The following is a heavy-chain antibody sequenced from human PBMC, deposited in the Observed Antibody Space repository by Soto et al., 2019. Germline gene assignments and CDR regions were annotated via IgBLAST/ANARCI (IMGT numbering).Heavy chain of an antibody. J-gene: IGHJ4*02. CDR2: IGSSSTYT. V-gene: IGHV3-11*06. CDR3: AKDWGSGYYYYFDY. Sequence: GRSLRLSCAASGFTFSDYYMSWIRQAPGKGLEWLSYIGSSSTYTNYADSVKGRFTISRDNAKNSLYLQMNSLRTEDTAVYYCAKDWGSGYYYYFDYWGQGTLVTVSS. D-gene: IGHD3-22*01. CDR1: GFTFSDYY.